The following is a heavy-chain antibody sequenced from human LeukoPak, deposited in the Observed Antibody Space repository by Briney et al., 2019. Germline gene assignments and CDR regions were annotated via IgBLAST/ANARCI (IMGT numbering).Heavy chain of an antibody. Sequence: PGGSLRLSCATSGFTFSNHAMHWVRRAPGKGLEYVSAITRNGGNTYYANSVKGRFTISRDNSKNTLYLQMGSLRAEDMAVYYCARGTCSGTTCHHTYDFWGQGTLVTVSS. J-gene: IGHJ4*02. D-gene: IGHD2-2*01. V-gene: IGHV3-64*01. CDR2: ITRNGGNT. CDR3: ARGTCSGTTCHHTYDF. CDR1: GFTFSNHA.